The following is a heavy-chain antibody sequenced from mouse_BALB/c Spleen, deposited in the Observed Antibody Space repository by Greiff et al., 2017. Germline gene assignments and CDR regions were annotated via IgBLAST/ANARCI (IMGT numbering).Heavy chain of an antibody. V-gene: IGHV5-17*02. CDR3: ARRDDYDEGAMDY. J-gene: IGHJ4*01. CDR1: GFTFSSFG. Sequence: EVQVVESGGGLVQPGGSRKLSCAASGFTFSSFGMHWVRQAPEKGLEWVAYISSGSSTIYYADTVKGRFTISRDNPKNTLFLQMTSLRSEDTAMYYCARRDDYDEGAMDYWGQGTSVTVSS. CDR2: ISSGSSTI. D-gene: IGHD2-4*01.